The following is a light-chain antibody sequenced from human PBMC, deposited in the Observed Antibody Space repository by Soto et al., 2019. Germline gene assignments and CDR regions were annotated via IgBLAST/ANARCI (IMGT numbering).Light chain of an antibody. J-gene: IGKJ1*01. CDR3: QQYGSPGT. CDR2: DAS. V-gene: IGKV3-20*01. Sequence: EIVLTQSPGTLSLSPGERATLSCRASQSVSSSYLAWCQQKPGQAPRLLIYDASNRATGIPARFSGSGSGTDFTLTISRLEPEDFAVYYCQQYGSPGTFGQGTKVDIK. CDR1: QSVSSSY.